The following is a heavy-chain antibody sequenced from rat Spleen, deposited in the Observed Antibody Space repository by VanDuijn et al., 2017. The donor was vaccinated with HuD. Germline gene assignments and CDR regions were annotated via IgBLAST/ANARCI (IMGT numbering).Heavy chain of an antibody. CDR1: GFTFRNYG. Sequence: EVQLVESGGGLVQPGGSLKLSCAASGFTFRNYGMAWVRQTLTKGLEWVAFINIGGGDTFYRDSVKGRFTISRDNAKSTLYLQMDSLRSEDTATYYCTRGTYFRHWSQGVMVTVSS. CDR3: TRGTYFRH. D-gene: IGHD4-6*01. CDR2: INIGGGDT. J-gene: IGHJ2*01. V-gene: IGHV5S13*01.